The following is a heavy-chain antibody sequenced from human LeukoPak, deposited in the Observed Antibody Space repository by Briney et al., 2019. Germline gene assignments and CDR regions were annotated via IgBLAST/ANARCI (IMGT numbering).Heavy chain of an antibody. V-gene: IGHV3-48*01. CDR3: ARDSPKQWLVTDAFDI. CDR1: GFTFSSYS. J-gene: IGHJ3*02. Sequence: GGSLRLSCAASGFTFSSYSMNWVRQAPGKGLEWVSYISSSTIYYADSVKGRFTISRDNAKNSLYLQMNSLRAEDTAVYYCARDSPKQWLVTDAFDIWGQGTTVIVSS. CDR2: ISSSTI. D-gene: IGHD6-19*01.